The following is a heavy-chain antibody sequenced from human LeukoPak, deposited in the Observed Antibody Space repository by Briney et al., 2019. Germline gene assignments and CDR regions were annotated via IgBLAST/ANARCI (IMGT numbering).Heavy chain of an antibody. CDR2: INPNSGGT. CDR1: GYTFTGYY. CDR3: ARVSEEWELLAASLDY. J-gene: IGHJ4*02. V-gene: IGHV1-2*02. D-gene: IGHD1-26*01. Sequence: ASVKVSCKASGYTFTGYYMHWVRQAPGQGLEWMGWINPNSGGTNYAQKFQGRVTMTRDTSISTAYMELSRLRSDDTAVYYCARVSEEWELLAASLDYWGQGTLVTASS.